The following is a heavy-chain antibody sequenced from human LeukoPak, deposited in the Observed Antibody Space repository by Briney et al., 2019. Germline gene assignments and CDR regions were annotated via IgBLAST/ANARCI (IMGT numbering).Heavy chain of an antibody. CDR1: GFTFSNYG. J-gene: IGHJ3*02. CDR3: ARADLLPPDAFDI. CDR2: VRYDGSNK. Sequence: PGGSLRLSCAASGFTFSNYGMHWVRQAPGKGLEWVAFVRYDGSNKYYADSAKGRFTISRDNSKNTLYLQMNSLRAEETAVYYCARADLLPPDAFDIWGRGTMVTVSS. V-gene: IGHV3-30*02. D-gene: IGHD3-10*01.